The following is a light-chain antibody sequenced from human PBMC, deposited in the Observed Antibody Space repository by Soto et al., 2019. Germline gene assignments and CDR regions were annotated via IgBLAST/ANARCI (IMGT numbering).Light chain of an antibody. CDR3: RSYASSNTRV. CDR1: SSDVGGYNY. Sequence: QSALTQPASVSGSPGQSITISCTGTSSDVGGYNYFSWFQQHPGKAPKLMIYDVSNRPSGVSDRFSGSKSGNTASLTISGLQAEDEADYYCRSYASSNTRVFGGGTKLTVL. J-gene: IGLJ3*02. V-gene: IGLV2-14*01. CDR2: DVS.